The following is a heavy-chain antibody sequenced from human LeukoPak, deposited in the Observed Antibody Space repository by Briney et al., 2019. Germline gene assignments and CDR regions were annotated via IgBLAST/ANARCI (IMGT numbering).Heavy chain of an antibody. CDR1: GFTFSAYA. J-gene: IGHJ4*02. CDR2: IPHYGNER. D-gene: IGHD2-8*01. Sequence: PGTSLRISCVTSGFTFSAYAMHWVRQAPGKGLEWVAFIPHYGNERYYADSVKGRFTISRDSSKNTLYLQMNTLRAEDTAIYYCANPTYADYWGQGTLVTVSS. V-gene: IGHV3-30*18. CDR3: ANPTYADY.